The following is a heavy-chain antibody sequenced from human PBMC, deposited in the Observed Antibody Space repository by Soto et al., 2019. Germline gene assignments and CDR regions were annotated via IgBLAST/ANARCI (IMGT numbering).Heavy chain of an antibody. D-gene: IGHD5-18*01. CDR3: ARRDEEKTAFAFDS. V-gene: IGHV4-39*01. J-gene: IGHJ4*02. CDR2: IYYGGTT. CDR1: GGSISSSSYY. Sequence: QLQLQESGPGLVKASETVSLTCTVSGGSISSSSYYWGWIRQPPGKGLEWIGTIYYGGTTYYNPSLKSRVTISIDTSKNQFSLKLSSVIAADTAVYYCARRDEEKTAFAFDSWGQGTLVTVSS.